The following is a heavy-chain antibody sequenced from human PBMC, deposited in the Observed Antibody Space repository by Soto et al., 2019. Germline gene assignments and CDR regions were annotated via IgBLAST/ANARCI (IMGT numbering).Heavy chain of an antibody. J-gene: IGHJ4*02. Sequence: PSETLSLTCAVDGGSFSGYYWSWIRQPPGKGLEWIGEINHSGSTNYNPSLKSRVTISVDTSKNQFSLKLSSVTAADTAVYYCARGPHYGDSSEGGYWGQGTLVTVSS. CDR3: ARGPHYGDSSEGGY. D-gene: IGHD4-17*01. CDR1: GGSFSGYY. V-gene: IGHV4-34*01. CDR2: INHSGST.